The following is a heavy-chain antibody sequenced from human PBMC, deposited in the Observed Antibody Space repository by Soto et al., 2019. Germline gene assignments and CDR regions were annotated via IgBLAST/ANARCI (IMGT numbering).Heavy chain of an antibody. CDR2: IDRNGDFV. CDR3: VRERAGMRDFPLNTFDL. J-gene: IGHJ3*01. V-gene: IGHV3-11*01. D-gene: IGHD6-19*01. Sequence: QVQLVESGGGLVKPGGSLRLSCAASGFSFSVYYMAWVRQAPGSGLEWISSIDRNGDFVYYADSVKGRFTISRDYAESSLYLQMDSLRDEDTAVYYCVRERAGMRDFPLNTFDLWGQGTKVTVAS. CDR1: GFSFSVYY.